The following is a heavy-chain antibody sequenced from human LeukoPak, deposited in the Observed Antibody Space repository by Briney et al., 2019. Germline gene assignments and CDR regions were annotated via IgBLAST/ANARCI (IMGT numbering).Heavy chain of an antibody. CDR1: GFTFSSYV. J-gene: IGHJ4*02. CDR2: IASSGGDT. Sequence: GGSQRLSCAASGFTFSSYVMSWVRQAPGKGLEWVSSIASSGGDTYYADSVKGRFTISGDNSKNTLYLQMSSLRVEDSAVYYCAKRGVWYFDNWGQGTLVTVSS. CDR3: AKRGVWYFDN. V-gene: IGHV3-23*01. D-gene: IGHD3-16*01.